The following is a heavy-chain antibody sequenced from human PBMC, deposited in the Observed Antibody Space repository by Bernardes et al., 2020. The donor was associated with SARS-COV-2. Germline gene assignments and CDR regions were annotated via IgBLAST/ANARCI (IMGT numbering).Heavy chain of an antibody. CDR1: GGSISSGGYY. Sequence: SETLSLTCTVSGGSISSGGYYWSWIRQHPGKGLEWIGYIYYSGSTYYNPSLKSRVTISVDTSKNQFSLKLSSVTAADTAVYYCARVMIAVAGTVSFDYWGQGTLVTVSS. D-gene: IGHD6-19*01. V-gene: IGHV4-31*03. J-gene: IGHJ4*02. CDR2: IYYSGST. CDR3: ARVMIAVAGTVSFDY.